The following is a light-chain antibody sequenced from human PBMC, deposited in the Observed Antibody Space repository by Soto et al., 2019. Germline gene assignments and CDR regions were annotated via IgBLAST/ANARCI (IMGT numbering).Light chain of an antibody. CDR3: VLYIGSGIWV. CDR1: SGSVSTSYY. CDR2: STN. Sequence: QTVVTQEPSFSVSPGGTVTLTCGLSSGSVSTSYYPSWYQQTPGQAPRTLIYSTNTRSSGVPDRFSGSILGNKTALTITGAQADDESDYYCVLYIGSGIWVFGGGTKVPS. J-gene: IGLJ3*02. V-gene: IGLV8-61*01.